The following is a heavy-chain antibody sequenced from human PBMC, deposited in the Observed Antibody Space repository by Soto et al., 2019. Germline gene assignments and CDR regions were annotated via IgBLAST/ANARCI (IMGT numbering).Heavy chain of an antibody. Sequence: SETLSLTCNVSGGSIYTYYWNWIRQSPGKGLEWIGYISDGGSTNYNPSLKSRVTISVDTSKKQVSLKLSSVSAPDTARYFCARVRWLSEYDILTGYYIFDQWGRGTLVTVS. CDR3: ARVRWLSEYDILTGYYIFDQ. CDR1: GGSIYTYY. J-gene: IGHJ4*02. D-gene: IGHD3-9*01. V-gene: IGHV4-59*01. CDR2: ISDGGST.